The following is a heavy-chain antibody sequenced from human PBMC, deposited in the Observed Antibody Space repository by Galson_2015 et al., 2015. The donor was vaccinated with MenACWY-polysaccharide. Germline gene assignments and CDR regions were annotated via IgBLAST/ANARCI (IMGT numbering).Heavy chain of an antibody. V-gene: IGHV3-23*01. J-gene: IGHJ4*02. Sequence: SLRLSCAASGFTFSSYAMNWVRQAPGKGLEWVSAISSSGGSTYYADSVKGRFTISRDNSKNTLFLQMNSLRAEDTAVYYCAKDKGGGSYWGNTKIDYWGQGTLVTVSS. D-gene: IGHD1-26*01. CDR2: ISSSGGST. CDR3: AKDKGGGSYWGNTKIDY. CDR1: GFTFSSYA.